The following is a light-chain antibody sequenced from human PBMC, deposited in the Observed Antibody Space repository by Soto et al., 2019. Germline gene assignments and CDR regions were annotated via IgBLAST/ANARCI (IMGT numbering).Light chain of an antibody. Sequence: EIVLTQSPGTLSLSPGERATLSCRASQSVSTGYLAWYQQKPGLAPRLLIYGASTRATGIPDRFSGSGSGIDFTLTISRLEPEDNAVYYCQQYGSSPMYTFGQGTKLEIK. CDR3: QQYGSSPMYT. CDR1: QSVSTGY. CDR2: GAS. J-gene: IGKJ2*01. V-gene: IGKV3-20*01.